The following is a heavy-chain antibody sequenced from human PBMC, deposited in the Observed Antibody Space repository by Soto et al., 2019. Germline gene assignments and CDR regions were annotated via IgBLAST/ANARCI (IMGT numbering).Heavy chain of an antibody. CDR2: VNPILSMS. CDR1: GDTFSFYS. Sequence: QVQLVQSGAEVKRPGSSVKVSCKASGDTFSFYSINWVRQAPGLGLEWMGRVNPILSMSNYAQRFQGRVTMTADKSTRTAYMELSGLRPEDTAMYYCATSYGSGYGAFDYWGQGALVTVS. V-gene: IGHV1-69*04. J-gene: IGHJ4*02. CDR3: ATSYGSGYGAFDY. D-gene: IGHD3-10*01.